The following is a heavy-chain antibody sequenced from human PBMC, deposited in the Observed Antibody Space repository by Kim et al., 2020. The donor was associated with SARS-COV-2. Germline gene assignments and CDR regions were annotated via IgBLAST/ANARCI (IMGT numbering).Heavy chain of an antibody. CDR3: ARREVTSSFDF. CDR2: T. V-gene: IGHV1-2*02. J-gene: IGHJ4*02. Sequence: TDYAQRFQGRVHMTRDTSISTAYMELTRLRSDDTAIYYCARREVTSSFDFWGQGTLVTVSS.